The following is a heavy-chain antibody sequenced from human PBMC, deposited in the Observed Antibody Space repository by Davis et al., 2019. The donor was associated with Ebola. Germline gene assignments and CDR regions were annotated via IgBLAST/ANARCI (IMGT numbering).Heavy chain of an antibody. Sequence: ASVKVSCKASGYTFISYGVSWVRQAPGQGLEWMGWISANNGNTNYAQKLQGRVTMTTDTSTSTAYMELRSLRSDDTAIYYCTRGDCSGGSCHSFDYWGQGTLVTVSS. V-gene: IGHV1-18*01. J-gene: IGHJ4*02. CDR2: ISANNGNT. CDR3: TRGDCSGGSCHSFDY. D-gene: IGHD2-15*01. CDR1: GYTFISYG.